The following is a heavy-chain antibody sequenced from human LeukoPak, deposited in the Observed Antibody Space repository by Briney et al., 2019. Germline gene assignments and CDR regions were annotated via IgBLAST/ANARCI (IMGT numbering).Heavy chain of an antibody. V-gene: IGHV3-53*01. CDR1: GFTAGTHH. D-gene: IGHD3-22*01. J-gene: IGHJ4*02. CDR3: ARERDYDTYFDY. CDR2: RQPGNVS. Sequence: PGGSLRLSCAVSGFTAGTHHMAWVRQAPGKGLEWVSVRQPGNVSYYADSVTGRFTTSTDSSKNTLFLQMRDLRAEDTALYYCARERDYDTYFDYWGQGTLVIVSS.